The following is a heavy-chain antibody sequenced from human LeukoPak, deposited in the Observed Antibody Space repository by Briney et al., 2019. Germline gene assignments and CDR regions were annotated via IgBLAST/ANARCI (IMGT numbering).Heavy chain of an antibody. CDR2: INTNTGNP. CDR1: GYTFTSYA. J-gene: IGHJ4*02. CDR3: ARGGHVWGSCRYRVDY. D-gene: IGHD3-16*02. Sequence: EASVKVSCKASGYTFTSYAMTWVRQAPGQGLDWMGSINTNTGNPTYAQGFTGLLVFSLDTSVSTAYLQISSLKAEDTAVYYCARGGHVWGSCRYRVDYWGQGTLVTVSS. V-gene: IGHV7-4-1*02.